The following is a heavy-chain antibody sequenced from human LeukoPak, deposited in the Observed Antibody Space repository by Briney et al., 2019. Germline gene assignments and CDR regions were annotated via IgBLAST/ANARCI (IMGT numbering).Heavy chain of an antibody. J-gene: IGHJ5*02. CDR1: GYTFTNYY. D-gene: IGHD5-12*01. CDR3: AREHSGYDS. Sequence: ASVKVSCKASGYTFTNYYMRWVRQAPGQGLEWMGIINPSGGSTNYAQKFQGRATMTRDTSTSTVYMEMSSLRSEDTAVYYCAREHSGYDSWGQGTLLTVSS. CDR2: INPSGGST. V-gene: IGHV1-46*01.